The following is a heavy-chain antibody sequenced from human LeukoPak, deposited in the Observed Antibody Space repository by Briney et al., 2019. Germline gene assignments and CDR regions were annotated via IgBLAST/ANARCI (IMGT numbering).Heavy chain of an antibody. Sequence: GGSLRLSCAASGFTFSSYAMSWVRQAPGEGLEWVSAISGSGGSTYYADSVKGRFTISRDNSKNTLYLQMNSLRAEDTAVYYCAKRLTDIVVVPAAKSHWGQGTLVTVSS. J-gene: IGHJ4*02. V-gene: IGHV3-23*01. CDR1: GFTFSSYA. CDR3: AKRLTDIVVVPAAKSH. CDR2: ISGSGGST. D-gene: IGHD2-2*01.